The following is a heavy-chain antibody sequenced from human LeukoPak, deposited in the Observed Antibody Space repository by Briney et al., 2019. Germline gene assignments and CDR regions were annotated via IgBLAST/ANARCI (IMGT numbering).Heavy chain of an antibody. V-gene: IGHV4-59*01. J-gene: IGHJ3*02. CDR3: ATLQFPYYYDSSGYGWDAFDI. D-gene: IGHD3-22*01. CDR2: INYSGST. Sequence: SETLSLTCTVSGGSISDYYWSWIRQPPGRGLEWISYINYSGSTNYNPSLKSRVTISVDTSKNQFSLKLSSVTAADTAVYYCATLQFPYYYDSSGYGWDAFDIWGQGTMVTVSS. CDR1: GGSISDYY.